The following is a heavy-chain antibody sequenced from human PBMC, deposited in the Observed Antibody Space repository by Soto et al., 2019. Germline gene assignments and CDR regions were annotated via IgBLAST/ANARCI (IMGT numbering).Heavy chain of an antibody. Sequence: PGGSLRLSCAASGFTFSRYGMHWVRQAPGKGLVWVSGIKSDGSSTSYADFVEGRFTISRDNAKNTLYLEMNSLRAEDTAVYFCARGNMIRGVMIRSYNWFDSWGLGTLVTVSS. D-gene: IGHD3-10*01. J-gene: IGHJ5*01. CDR2: IKSDGSST. CDR1: GFTFSRYG. V-gene: IGHV3-74*01. CDR3: ARGNMIRGVMIRSYNWFDS.